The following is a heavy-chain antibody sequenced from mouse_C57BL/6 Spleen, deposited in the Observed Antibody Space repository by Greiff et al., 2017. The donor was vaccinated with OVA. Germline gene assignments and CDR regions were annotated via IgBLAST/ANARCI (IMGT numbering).Heavy chain of an antibody. V-gene: IGHV5-6*01. CDR2: ISSGGSYT. J-gene: IGHJ2*01. Sequence: EVMLVESGGDLVKPGGSLKLSCAASGFTFSSYGMSWVRQTPDKRLEWVATISSGGSYTYYPDSVKGRFTISRDNAKNTLYLQMSSLKSEDTAMYYCARHYDAFDYWGQGTTLTVSS. D-gene: IGHD2-3*01. CDR1: GFTFSSYG. CDR3: ARHYDAFDY.